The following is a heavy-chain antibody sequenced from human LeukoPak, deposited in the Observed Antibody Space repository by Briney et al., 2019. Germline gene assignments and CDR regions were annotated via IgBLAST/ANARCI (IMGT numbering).Heavy chain of an antibody. Sequence: GGSLRLSCAASGFTFSDYYMSRIRQAPGKGLEWVANIKQDGSEKYHLESAQGRLIISRDNARASLYLQMNSLRLEDTAVYYCARSGPNDVQIKTRTYDYWGQGTLIIVSS. CDR2: IKQDGSEK. D-gene: IGHD1-1*01. J-gene: IGHJ4*02. V-gene: IGHV3-7*01. CDR3: ARSGPNDVQIKTRTYDY. CDR1: GFTFSDYY.